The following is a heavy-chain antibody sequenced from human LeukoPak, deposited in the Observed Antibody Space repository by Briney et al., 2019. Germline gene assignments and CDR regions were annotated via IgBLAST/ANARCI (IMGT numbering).Heavy chain of an antibody. CDR3: ARVRAPYDSSGYLNAFDI. J-gene: IGHJ3*02. V-gene: IGHV1-46*01. CDR2: INPSGGST. D-gene: IGHD3-22*01. CDR1: GYTFTGYY. Sequence: ASVKVSCKASGYTFTGYYMHWVRQAPGQGLEWMGIINPSGGSTSYAQKFQGRVTMTRDMSTSTVYMELSSLRSEDTAVYYCARVRAPYDSSGYLNAFDIWGQGTMVTVSS.